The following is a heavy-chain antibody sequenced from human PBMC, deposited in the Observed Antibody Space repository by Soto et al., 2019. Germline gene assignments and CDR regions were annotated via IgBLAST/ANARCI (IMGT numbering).Heavy chain of an antibody. D-gene: IGHD4-4*01. V-gene: IGHV3-33*01. CDR3: ARDGGPAVTTYHYYYMDV. Sequence: QVQLVESGGGVVQPGRSLRLSCAASGFTFSSYGMHWVRQAPGKGLEWVAVIWYDGSNKYYADSVKGRFTISRDNSKNTLYLQMNSLRAEDTAVYYCARDGGPAVTTYHYYYMDVWGKGTTVTDSS. CDR2: IWYDGSNK. CDR1: GFTFSSYG. J-gene: IGHJ6*03.